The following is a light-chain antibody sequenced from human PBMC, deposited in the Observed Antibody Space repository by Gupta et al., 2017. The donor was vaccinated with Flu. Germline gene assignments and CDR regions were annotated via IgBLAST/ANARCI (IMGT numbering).Light chain of an antibody. V-gene: IGLV2-14*01. CDR2: EVT. Sequence: QSALTQPASVSGSPGQSITISCTGTSRDVGGYDYVSWYLQHPGKAPTVLIFEVTNRPSGVSNRFSGSQSGNTASLTISGLQADDEGDYYCSSYTSRSTYIFGTGTKVTVL. CDR3: SSYTSRSTYI. CDR1: SRDVGGYDY. J-gene: IGLJ1*01.